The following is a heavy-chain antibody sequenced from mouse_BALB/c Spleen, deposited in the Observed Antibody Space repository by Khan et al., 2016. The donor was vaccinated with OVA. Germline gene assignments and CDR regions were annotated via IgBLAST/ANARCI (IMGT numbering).Heavy chain of an antibody. V-gene: IGHV5-12-1*01. Sequence: EVQGVESGGGLVKPGGSLKLSCAASGFAFSSYDMSWVRQTPEKRLEWVAYISSGGGSTYYPDTVKGRFTISSDNAKNTLYLQMSSLKSEDTAMYYCARGWGGNFYYAMDYWGQGTSGTVSS. D-gene: IGHD2-1*01. CDR1: GFAFSSYD. J-gene: IGHJ4*01. CDR2: ISSGGGST. CDR3: ARGWGGNFYYAMDY.